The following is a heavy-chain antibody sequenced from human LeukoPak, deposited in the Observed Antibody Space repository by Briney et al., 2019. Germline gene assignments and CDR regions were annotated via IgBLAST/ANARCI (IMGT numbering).Heavy chain of an antibody. Sequence: GRSLRLSCAASGFTFSNYPMHWVRQAPGKGLEWVAVILYDGSNKDYGDSVKGRFTISRDNSKNTLYLQMNSLGAEDTAMYHCARASFDSSGYYYFDYWGQGTKVTVSS. CDR3: ARASFDSSGYYYFDY. CDR2: ILYDGSNK. D-gene: IGHD3-22*01. CDR1: GFTFSNYP. V-gene: IGHV3-30-3*01. J-gene: IGHJ4*02.